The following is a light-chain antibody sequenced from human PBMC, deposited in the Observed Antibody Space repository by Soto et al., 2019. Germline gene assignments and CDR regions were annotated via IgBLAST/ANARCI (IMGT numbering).Light chain of an antibody. Sequence: QLVLTQPPSVSGAPGQRVTISCTGSSSNIGAGYDVHWYQQLPGTAPKLLIYGTSNRPSGVPDRFSGSKSGTSASLAITGLQAEDEAHYFCQSYDFTLGAFWVFGGGTKLTVL. J-gene: IGLJ3*02. CDR3: QSYDFTLGAFWV. V-gene: IGLV1-40*01. CDR1: SSNIGAGYD. CDR2: GTS.